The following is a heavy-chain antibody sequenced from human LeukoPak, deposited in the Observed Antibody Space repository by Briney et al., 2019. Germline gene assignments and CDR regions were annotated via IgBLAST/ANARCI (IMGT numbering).Heavy chain of an antibody. Sequence: PGGSLRLSCAASGFTFSSYAMHWVRQAPGKGLEWVAVISYVGSNSYYADSVKGRLTISRDNSKNTLYLQMNSLRAEDTAVYYCARGGGMESSGWYSPTASNWFDPWGQGTLVTVSS. CDR1: GFTFSSYA. CDR2: ISYVGSNS. D-gene: IGHD6-19*01. J-gene: IGHJ5*02. V-gene: IGHV3-30*14. CDR3: ARGGGMESSGWYSPTASNWFDP.